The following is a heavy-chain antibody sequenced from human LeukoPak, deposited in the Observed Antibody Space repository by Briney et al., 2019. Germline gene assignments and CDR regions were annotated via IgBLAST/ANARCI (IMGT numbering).Heavy chain of an antibody. D-gene: IGHD5-24*01. Sequence: GESLKISCKGSGYSFTSYWIGWVRQVPGKGLEWMGIIYPGDSDTRYSTSFQGQVTISADKSISTAYLQWSSLKASDTAMYYCARMAKAEGYDYWGQGTLVTVSS. CDR2: IYPGDSDT. V-gene: IGHV5-51*01. CDR1: GYSFTSYW. J-gene: IGHJ4*02. CDR3: ARMAKAEGYDY.